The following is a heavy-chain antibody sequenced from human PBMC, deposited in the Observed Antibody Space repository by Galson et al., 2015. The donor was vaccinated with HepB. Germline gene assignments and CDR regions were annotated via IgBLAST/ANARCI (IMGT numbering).Heavy chain of an antibody. J-gene: IGHJ6*02. V-gene: IGHV7-4-1*02. CDR3: ARVRITMVRGVISGPYYYYYGMDV. Sequence: SVKVSCKASGYTFTSYAMNWVRQAPGQGLEWMGWINTNTGNPTYAQGFTGRFVFSLDTSVSTAYLQISSLKAEDTAVYYCARVRITMVRGVISGPYYYYYGMDVWGQGTTVTVSS. CDR2: INTNTGNP. D-gene: IGHD3-10*01. CDR1: GYTFTSYA.